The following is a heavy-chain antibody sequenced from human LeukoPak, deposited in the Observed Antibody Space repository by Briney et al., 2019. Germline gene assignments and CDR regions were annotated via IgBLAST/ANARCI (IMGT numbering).Heavy chain of an antibody. Sequence: GSLRLSCAASGFTFSSYAMSWVRQAPGKGLEWVSAISGSGGSTYYADSVKGRFTISRDNSKNTLYLQMNSLRAEDTAVYYCAKGYYYGSARYYFDYWGQGTLVTVSS. D-gene: IGHD3-10*01. J-gene: IGHJ4*02. CDR1: GFTFSSYA. V-gene: IGHV3-23*01. CDR2: ISGSGGST. CDR3: AKGYYYGSARYYFDY.